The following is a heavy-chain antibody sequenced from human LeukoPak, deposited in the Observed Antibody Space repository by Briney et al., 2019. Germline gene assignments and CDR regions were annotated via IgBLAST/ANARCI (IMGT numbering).Heavy chain of an antibody. D-gene: IGHD5-12*01. J-gene: IGHJ4*02. CDR1: GFTFSSYE. CDR3: ARDFSGYDFHFDY. V-gene: IGHV3-48*03. CDR2: ISSSGSTI. Sequence: GGSLRLSCAASGFTFSSYEMNWVRQAPGKGLEWVSYISSSGSTIHYADSVKGRFTISRDNAKNSLYLQMNSLRAEDTAVYYCARDFSGYDFHFDYWGQGTLVTVSS.